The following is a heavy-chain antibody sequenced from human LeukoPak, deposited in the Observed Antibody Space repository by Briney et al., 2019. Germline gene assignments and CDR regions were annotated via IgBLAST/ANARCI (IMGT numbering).Heavy chain of an antibody. J-gene: IGHJ1*01. CDR3: AKDPDDFWSGYYRGAEYFQH. CDR1: GFTFSSYS. V-gene: IGHV3-48*01. D-gene: IGHD3-3*01. Sequence: GGSLRLSCAASGFTFSSYSMNWVRQAPGKGLEWVSYISSSSSTIYYADSVKGRFTISRDNAKNTLYLQMNSLRAEDTAVYYCAKDPDDFWSGYYRGAEYFQHWGQGTLVTVSS. CDR2: ISSSSSTI.